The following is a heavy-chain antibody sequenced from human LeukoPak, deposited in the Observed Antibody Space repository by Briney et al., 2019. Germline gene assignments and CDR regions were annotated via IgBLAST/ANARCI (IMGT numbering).Heavy chain of an antibody. CDR2: IIPIFGTA. Sequence: SVKVSCKASGYTFTSYDINWVRQATGQGLEWMGGIIPIFGTANYAQKFQGRVTNTTDESTSTAYMELSSLRSEDTAVYYCARAVSANWNAFDIWGQGTMVTVSS. J-gene: IGHJ3*02. CDR3: ARAVSANWNAFDI. V-gene: IGHV1-69*05. CDR1: GYTFTSYD. D-gene: IGHD1-20*01.